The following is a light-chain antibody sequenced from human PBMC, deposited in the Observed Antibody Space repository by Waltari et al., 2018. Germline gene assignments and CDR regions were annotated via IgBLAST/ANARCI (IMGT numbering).Light chain of an antibody. CDR3: QQYKYWPALT. CDR2: DAS. CDR1: QSVSSD. J-gene: IGKJ4*01. V-gene: IGKV3-15*01. Sequence: EIVMTQSPVTLSVSLGERATLSCRASQSVSSDLAWYPQNPGQAPRLLIYDASAGAAGLAARFSGSGSGTEFTLTISSLQSEDFAVYYCQQYKYWPALTFGGGTKVEIK.